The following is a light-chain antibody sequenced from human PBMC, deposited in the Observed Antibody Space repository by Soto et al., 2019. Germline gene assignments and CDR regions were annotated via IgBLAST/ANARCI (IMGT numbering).Light chain of an antibody. J-gene: IGKJ4*01. CDR2: AAS. CDR3: QKYNSAPLP. Sequence: DIQMTQSPSSLSASVGDSVTITCRASQDIGNYLAWYQQKPGKVPKLLIYAASTLQSGVPSRFSGSGSGTDFTLTISSLQPEDVASYYCQKYNSAPLPFGGGTKVEIK. V-gene: IGKV1-27*01. CDR1: QDIGNY.